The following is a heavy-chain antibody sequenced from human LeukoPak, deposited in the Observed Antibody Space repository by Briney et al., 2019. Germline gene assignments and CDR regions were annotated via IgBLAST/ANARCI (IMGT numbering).Heavy chain of an antibody. CDR2: IGTTGSYI. Sequence: GGSLRLSCAASGFTFSSYAMSWVRQAPGKGLEWVSSIGTTGSYIFYADSVKGRFTISRDNAKNTLYLQMNSLRSEDTAVYYCATAKYSSRSPLGFWGQGTLVTVSS. D-gene: IGHD6-13*01. CDR1: GFTFSSYA. V-gene: IGHV3-21*04. CDR3: ATAKYSSRSPLGF. J-gene: IGHJ4*02.